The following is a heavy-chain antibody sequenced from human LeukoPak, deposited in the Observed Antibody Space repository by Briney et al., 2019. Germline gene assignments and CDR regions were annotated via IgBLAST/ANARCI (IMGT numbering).Heavy chain of an antibody. CDR3: ARDLWNSSKGKYNWFDP. D-gene: IGHD6-13*01. Sequence: ASVKVSCKASGGTFSSYTIGWVRQAPGQGLEWMGRIIPILGIANYAQKFQGRVTITADKSTSTAYMELSSLRSEDTAVYYCARDLWNSSKGKYNWFDPWGQGTLVTVSS. CDR2: IIPILGIA. V-gene: IGHV1-69*04. CDR1: GGTFSSYT. J-gene: IGHJ5*02.